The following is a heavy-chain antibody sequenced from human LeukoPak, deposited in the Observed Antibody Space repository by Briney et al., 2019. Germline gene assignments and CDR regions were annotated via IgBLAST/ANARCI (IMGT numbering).Heavy chain of an antibody. V-gene: IGHV3-30*04. CDR2: ISYDGSNK. CDR3: ARGPYSYGDPYYYYYYMDV. D-gene: IGHD5-18*01. J-gene: IGHJ6*03. CDR1: GFTFSSYA. Sequence: GGSLRLSCAASGFTFSSYAMHWVRQAPGKGLEWVAVISYDGSNKYYADSVKGRFTISRDNAKNSLYLQMNSLRAEDTAVYYCARGPYSYGDPYYYYYYMDVWGKGTTVTISS.